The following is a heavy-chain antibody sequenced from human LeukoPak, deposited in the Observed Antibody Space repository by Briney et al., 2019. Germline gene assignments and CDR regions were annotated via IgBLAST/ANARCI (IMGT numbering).Heavy chain of an antibody. V-gene: IGHV3-30-3*01. CDR2: ISYDGSNK. Sequence: GGSLRLSCAASGFTFSSYAMHWVRQAPGKGLEWVAVISYDGSNKYYADSVKGRFTISRDNSKNTLYLQMNSLRAEDTAVYYCALDHRGTMVRGLHDYWGQGTLVTVSS. D-gene: IGHD3-10*01. CDR3: ALDHRGTMVRGLHDY. J-gene: IGHJ4*02. CDR1: GFTFSSYA.